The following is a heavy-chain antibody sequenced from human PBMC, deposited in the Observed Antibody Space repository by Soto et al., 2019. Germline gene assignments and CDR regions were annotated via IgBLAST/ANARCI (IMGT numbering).Heavy chain of an antibody. CDR2: ISAYNGNT. Sequence: QVQLVQSGAEVKKPGASVKVSCKASGYSFTSYGISWVRQAPGQGLEWMGWISAYNGNTNYAQKLQGRVTMTTDTSTSTADMELRSLGSGDTAVYYCARDNGFGESDVWGQGTTVTVSS. D-gene: IGHD3-10*01. V-gene: IGHV1-18*01. CDR1: GYSFTSYG. CDR3: ARDNGFGESDV. J-gene: IGHJ6*02.